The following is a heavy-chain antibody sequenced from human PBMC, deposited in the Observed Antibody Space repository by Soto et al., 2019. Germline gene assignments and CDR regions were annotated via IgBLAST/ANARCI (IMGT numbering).Heavy chain of an antibody. CDR3: ASHPDIVATIQGNAFDI. CDR2: ITPFNGNT. CDR1: GYTFTYRY. V-gene: IGHV1-45*02. Sequence: VASVKVSCKASGYTFTYRYLHWVRQAPGQALEWMGWITPFNGNTNYAQKFQDRVTITRDRSMSTAYMELSSLRSEDTAMYYCASHPDIVATIQGNAFDIWGQGTMVTVSS. D-gene: IGHD5-12*01. J-gene: IGHJ3*02.